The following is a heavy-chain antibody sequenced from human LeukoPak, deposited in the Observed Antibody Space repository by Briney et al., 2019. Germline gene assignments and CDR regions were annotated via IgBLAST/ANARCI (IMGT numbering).Heavy chain of an antibody. CDR2: ISYDGSNK. V-gene: IGHV3-30-3*01. J-gene: IGHJ4*02. Sequence: GGSLRLSCAASGFTYSSYAMHWVRQAPGKGLEWVAVISYDGSNKYYADSVKGRFTISRDNSKNTLYLQMNSLRAEDAAVYYCAREWGEDIVVVVAATTFDYWGQGTLVTVSS. CDR1: GFTYSSYA. D-gene: IGHD2-15*01. CDR3: AREWGEDIVVVVAATTFDY.